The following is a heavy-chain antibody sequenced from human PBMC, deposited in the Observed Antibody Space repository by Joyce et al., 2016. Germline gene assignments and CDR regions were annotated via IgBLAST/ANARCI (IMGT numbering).Heavy chain of an antibody. D-gene: IGHD3-10*01. CDR2: INPNSGGT. J-gene: IGHJ4*02. CDR3: ARGHYYYDSGSYSDY. Sequence: QVQLVQSGAEVKSPGASVKFSCTASGYTFTGYYIHWVRQAPGQGREWMGWINPNSGGTNYAQMFQGRVTMTRDTSISTAYMELSRLRSDDTAVYYCARGHYYYDSGSYSDYWGQGTLVTVSS. CDR1: GYTFTGYY. V-gene: IGHV1-2*02.